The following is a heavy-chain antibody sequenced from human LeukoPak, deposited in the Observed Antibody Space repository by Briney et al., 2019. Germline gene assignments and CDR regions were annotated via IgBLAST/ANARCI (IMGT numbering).Heavy chain of an antibody. CDR2: IKQDGSEK. CDR1: GFTFSSYW. D-gene: IGHD4-11*01. V-gene: IGHV3-7*01. J-gene: IGHJ4*02. CDR3: ARDLREDYSNYLTY. Sequence: GGSLRLSCAASGFTFSSYWMSWVRQAPGKGLEWVANIKQDGSEKYYVDSVKGRFTISRDNAQNSLYLQMNSLRAEDTAVYCCARDLREDYSNYLTYWGQGTLVTVSS.